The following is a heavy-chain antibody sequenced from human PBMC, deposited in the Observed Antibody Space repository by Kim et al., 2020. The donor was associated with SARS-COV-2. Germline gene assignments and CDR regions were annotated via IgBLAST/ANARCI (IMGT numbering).Heavy chain of an antibody. D-gene: IGHD6-19*01. V-gene: IGHV4-59*13. Sequence: SETLSLTCTVSGGSISSYYWSWIRQPPGKGLEWIGYIYYSGSTNYNPSLKSRVTISVDTSKNQFSLKLSSVTAADTAVYYCARVSGIAVAFLDPWGQGTLVTVSS. J-gene: IGHJ5*02. CDR2: IYYSGST. CDR3: ARVSGIAVAFLDP. CDR1: GGSISSYY.